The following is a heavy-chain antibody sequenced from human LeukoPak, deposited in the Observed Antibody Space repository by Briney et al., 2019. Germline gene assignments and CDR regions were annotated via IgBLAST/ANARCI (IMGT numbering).Heavy chain of an antibody. CDR3: ARWHTSGNKCYYDY. CDR1: GFTISSNY. CDR2: IYDSGTT. Sequence: GGTLRLSCAASGFTISSNYMSWVRQAQAQGMERDSIIYDSGTTYYADYVNGRFTISRDNYKNTHHLPMNSLRAEGTAVYYCARWHTSGNKCYYDYWGQGTLVTVSS. V-gene: IGHV3-53*01. J-gene: IGHJ4*02. D-gene: IGHD3-22*01.